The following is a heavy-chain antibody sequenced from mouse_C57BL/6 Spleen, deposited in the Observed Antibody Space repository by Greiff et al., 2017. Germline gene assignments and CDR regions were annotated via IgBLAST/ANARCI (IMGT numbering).Heavy chain of an antibody. CDR2: IRNKANGYTT. CDR1: GFTFTDYY. D-gene: IGHD2-4*01. J-gene: IGHJ4*01. Sequence: EVKLQESGGGLVQPGGSLSLSCAASGFTFTDYYMSWVRQPPGKALEWLGFIRNKANGYTTEYSASVKGRFTISRDNSQSILYLQMNALRAEDSATYYCARHDYGRSYYAMDYWGQGTSVTVSS. V-gene: IGHV7-3*01. CDR3: ARHDYGRSYYAMDY.